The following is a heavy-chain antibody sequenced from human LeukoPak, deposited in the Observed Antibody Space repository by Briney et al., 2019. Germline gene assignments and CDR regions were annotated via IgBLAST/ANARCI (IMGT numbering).Heavy chain of an antibody. CDR1: GGSISSYY. CDR2: IYYSGST. V-gene: IGHV4-59*01. J-gene: IGHJ5*02. D-gene: IGHD3-10*01. Sequence: PSETLSLTCTVSGGSISSYYWSWIRQPPGKGLEWIGYIYYSGSTNYNPSLKSRVTISVDTSKNQFSLKLSSVTAADTAVYYCARVHVLLWFGETYTPHNWFDPWGQGALVTVSS. CDR3: ARVHVLLWFGETYTPHNWFDP.